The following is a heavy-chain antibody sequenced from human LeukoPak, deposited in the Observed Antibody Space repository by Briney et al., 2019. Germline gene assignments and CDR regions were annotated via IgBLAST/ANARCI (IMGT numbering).Heavy chain of an antibody. J-gene: IGHJ4*02. D-gene: IGHD6-13*01. Sequence: GESLKISCKGSGYSFTSYWIGWVRQMPGKGLEWMGIIYPGDSDTRYSPSFQGQVTISADKSISTAYLQWSSLKASDTAMYYCARPPYSSSSPYYFDYWGQGTLVTVSS. CDR3: ARPPYSSSSPYYFDY. CDR1: GYSFTSYW. CDR2: IYPGDSDT. V-gene: IGHV5-51*01.